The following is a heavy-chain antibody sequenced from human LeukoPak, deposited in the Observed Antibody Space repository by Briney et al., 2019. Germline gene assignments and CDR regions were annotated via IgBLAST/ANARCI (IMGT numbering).Heavy chain of an antibody. CDR3: ARASSCGAGCYYYFDY. Sequence: ASVTVSCKASGYTFTGNYLHWVRQAPGQGLECMGWINPNSGGTNYAQKFQGRVAMTRDTSINTAYMELSSLRSDDTAVYFCARASSCGAGCYYYFDYWGPGTRVAVSS. CDR2: INPNSGGT. V-gene: IGHV1-2*02. CDR1: GYTFTGNY. D-gene: IGHD2-21*02. J-gene: IGHJ4*02.